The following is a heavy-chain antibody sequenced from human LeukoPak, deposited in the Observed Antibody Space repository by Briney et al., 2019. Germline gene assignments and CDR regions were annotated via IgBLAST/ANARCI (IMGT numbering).Heavy chain of an antibody. CDR1: GFTFSSYA. CDR2: ISYDGSNK. J-gene: IGHJ4*02. Sequence: GGSLRLSCAASGFTFSSYAMHWVRQAPGKGLEWVAVISYDGSNKYYADSVKGRFTISRDNSKNNLYLQMNSLRAEDTAVYYCARDLSGIWFGGYYFDYWGQGTLVTVSS. CDR3: ARDLSGIWFGGYYFDY. D-gene: IGHD3-10*01. V-gene: IGHV3-30*04.